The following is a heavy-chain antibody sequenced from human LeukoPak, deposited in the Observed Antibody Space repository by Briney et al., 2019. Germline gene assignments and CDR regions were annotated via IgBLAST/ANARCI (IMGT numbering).Heavy chain of an antibody. Sequence: GGSLRLSCAASGFTFSIYSMNWVRQAPGKGLEWVSYISSSSATIHYADSVKGRFTISRDNSKNTLYLQMNSLRAEDTAVYYCAKDNEQWLVSRFDYWGQGTLVTVSS. V-gene: IGHV3-48*01. CDR1: GFTFSIYS. J-gene: IGHJ4*02. CDR3: AKDNEQWLVSRFDY. D-gene: IGHD6-19*01. CDR2: ISSSSATI.